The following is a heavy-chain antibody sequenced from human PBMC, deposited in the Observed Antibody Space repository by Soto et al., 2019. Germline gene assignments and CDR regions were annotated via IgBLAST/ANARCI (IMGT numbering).Heavy chain of an antibody. CDR1: GFTFSSYW. CDR2: IKPDGSEE. V-gene: IGHV3-7*01. D-gene: IGHD6-13*01. Sequence: EVQLVESGGGLVQPGGSLRLSCVDSGFTFSSYWMSWVRQARAKGLEWVGNIKPDGSEENYVDSVKGRFTISRANAKNSMYLQMNSLRAEDTAVYYCARIAASGRGWDVWGQGTTVVVSS. CDR3: ARIAASGRGWDV. J-gene: IGHJ6*02.